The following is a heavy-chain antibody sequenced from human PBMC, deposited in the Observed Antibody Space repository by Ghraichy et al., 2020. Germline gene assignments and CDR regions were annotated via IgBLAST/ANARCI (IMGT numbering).Heavy chain of an antibody. CDR2: IQQDGSEK. J-gene: IGHJ4*02. V-gene: IGHV3-7*01. D-gene: IGHD1-26*01. CDR3: ARVRSGYYVDY. Sequence: LSLTCAVSGFTFSGYWMSWVRQAPGKGLEWVAKIQQDGSEKYYVDSVKGRFTISRDNAKNSLYLQMNSLRDEDTAVYYCARVRSGYYVDYWGQGTLVTVSS. CDR1: GFTFSGYW.